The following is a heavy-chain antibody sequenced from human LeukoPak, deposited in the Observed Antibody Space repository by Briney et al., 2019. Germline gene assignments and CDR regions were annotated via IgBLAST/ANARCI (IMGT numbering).Heavy chain of an antibody. J-gene: IGHJ4*02. CDR2: ISVSAGST. D-gene: IGHD3-10*01. CDR3: AKDQLRGVRAVGRVDY. CDR1: GFTFSSYA. Sequence: PGGSLRLSCAASGFTFSSYAMSWVRQAPGKGLDWVSAISVSAGSTYYADSVKGRFTISRDNSKNTLYLQMNSLRAEDTAVYYCAKDQLRGVRAVGRVDYWGQGTLVTVSS. V-gene: IGHV3-23*01.